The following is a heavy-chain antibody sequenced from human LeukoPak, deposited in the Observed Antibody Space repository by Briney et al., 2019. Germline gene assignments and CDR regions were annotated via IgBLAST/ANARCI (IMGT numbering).Heavy chain of an antibody. Sequence: SETLSLTCTVSGGSISSYYWSWIRQPAGKGLEWVGRIYTSGSTNYNPSLKSRVTMSVDTSKNQFSLKLSSVTAADTAVYYCARAAVPAAHGGWFDPWGQGTLVTVSS. CDR1: GGSISSYY. V-gene: IGHV4-4*07. D-gene: IGHD2-2*01. CDR3: ARAAVPAAHGGWFDP. CDR2: IYTSGST. J-gene: IGHJ5*02.